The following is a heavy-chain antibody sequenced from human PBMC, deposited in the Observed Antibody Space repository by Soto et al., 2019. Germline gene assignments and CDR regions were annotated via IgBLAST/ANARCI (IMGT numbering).Heavy chain of an antibody. CDR2: ISASGGTT. V-gene: IGHV3-23*01. Sequence: VQLLESGGGLVQPGGSLRLSCAASGFTFSNYAMSWVRQAPGKGLEWVSAISASGGTTYYADSVKGRFTISRDNSKNTLYLQMNSLRAEDTAVYYCAAPPDNYYDSSWGRWLDPWGQGTLVTVSS. J-gene: IGHJ5*02. CDR3: AAPPDNYYDSSWGRWLDP. CDR1: GFTFSNYA. D-gene: IGHD3-22*01.